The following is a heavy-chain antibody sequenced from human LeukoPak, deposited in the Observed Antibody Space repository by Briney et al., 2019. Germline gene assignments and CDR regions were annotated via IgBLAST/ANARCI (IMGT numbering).Heavy chain of an antibody. CDR3: ARGVAAANCDY. CDR2: INPNSGGT. V-gene: IGHV1-2*02. J-gene: IGHJ4*02. D-gene: IGHD6-13*01. Sequence: ASVKVSCKASGYTFTAYYMHWVRQAPGQGPEWMGWINPNSGGTNFAQKFKGRVTMTRDTSISTVYIELSGLRSEDTAVYYCARGVAAANCDYWGQGTLVTVSS. CDR1: GYTFTAYY.